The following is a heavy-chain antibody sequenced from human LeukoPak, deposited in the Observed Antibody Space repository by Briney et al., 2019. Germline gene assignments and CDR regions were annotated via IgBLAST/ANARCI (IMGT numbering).Heavy chain of an antibody. D-gene: IGHD5-18*01. CDR2: MNPNSGNT. CDR3: ARVSLGYSYGYHYYYYYGMDV. Sequence: ASVKVSCKASGYTFTSYDINWVRQATGQGLEWMGWMNPNSGNTGYAQKFQGRVTMTRTTSISTAYMELSSLRSEDTAVYYCARVSLGYSYGYHYYYYYGMDVWGQGTTVTVSS. CDR1: GYTFTSYD. J-gene: IGHJ6*02. V-gene: IGHV1-8*01.